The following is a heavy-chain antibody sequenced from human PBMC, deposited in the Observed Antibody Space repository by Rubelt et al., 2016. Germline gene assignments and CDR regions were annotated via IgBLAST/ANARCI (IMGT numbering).Heavy chain of an antibody. V-gene: IGHV1-69*04. CDR3: ARDKVAGAIDF. CDR1: GGTFSSYA. CDR2: IIPILGIA. Sequence: QVQLVQSGAEVKKPGSSVKVSCKASGGTFSSYAISWVRQAPGQGLEWMGRIIPILGIANYAKKFQGRVTITADKSTSTAYMGLSSLRSDDTPMYYCARDKVAGAIDFWGQGTLVTVSS. D-gene: IGHD6-19*01. J-gene: IGHJ4*02.